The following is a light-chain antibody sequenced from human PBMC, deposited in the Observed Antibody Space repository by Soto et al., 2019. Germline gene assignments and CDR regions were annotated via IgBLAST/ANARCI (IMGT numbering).Light chain of an antibody. J-gene: IGKJ4*01. V-gene: IGKV1-39*01. Sequence: DIQMTQSPSTLSGSVGDRVTITCRASQTISSWLAWYQQKPGKAPKLLIYGASTLQSGVPSSFSGSGSGTDFTLTITNLQPEDSATYFCQQSHSTPLTFGGGTKLEI. CDR2: GAS. CDR3: QQSHSTPLT. CDR1: QTISSW.